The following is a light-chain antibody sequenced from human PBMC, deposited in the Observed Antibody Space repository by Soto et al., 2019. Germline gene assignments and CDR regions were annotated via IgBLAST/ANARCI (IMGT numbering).Light chain of an antibody. CDR3: QQYNNWWT. J-gene: IGKJ1*01. V-gene: IGKV3-15*01. CDR1: QSLSTN. Sequence: IAITQSPATLSVSPGDRATLSCRASQSLSTNLAWYQQKPGQAPRLLIYGAFNRATGIPARFSGSGSGREFTLTISSLQSEDFAVYYCQQYNNWWTFGQGTRVEIK. CDR2: GAF.